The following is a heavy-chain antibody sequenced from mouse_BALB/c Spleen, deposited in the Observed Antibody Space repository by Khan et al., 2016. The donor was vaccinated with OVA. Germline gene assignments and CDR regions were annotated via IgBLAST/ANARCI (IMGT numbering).Heavy chain of an antibody. CDR3: ARQTYCHYNVMDY. J-gene: IGHJ4*01. V-gene: IGHV2-6-1*01. D-gene: IGHD2-10*01. Sequence: VQLQESGPGLVAPSQSLSITCTISGFSFANYCVYWVRQPSRKGLLWLVLLWGHGSTSYNSAFISRLTVITDNSRSQVFLKMNSHQTDDTAMYFCARQTYCHYNVMDYWGQGTSVTVSS. CDR1: GFSFANYC. CDR2: LWGHGST.